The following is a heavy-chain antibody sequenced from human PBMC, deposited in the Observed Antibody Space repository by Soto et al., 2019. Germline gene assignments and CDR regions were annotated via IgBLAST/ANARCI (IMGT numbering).Heavy chain of an antibody. CDR3: ASGPVYRGAFDI. CDR1: GYTFTSYA. J-gene: IGHJ3*02. D-gene: IGHD4-4*01. V-gene: IGHV1-3*01. Sequence: ASVKVSCKASGYTFTSYAMHWVRQAPGQRLEWMGRINAGNGNTKYSQKFQGRVTITRDTSASTAYMELSSLRSEDTAVYYCASGPVYRGAFDIWGQATMVTVSS. CDR2: INAGNGNT.